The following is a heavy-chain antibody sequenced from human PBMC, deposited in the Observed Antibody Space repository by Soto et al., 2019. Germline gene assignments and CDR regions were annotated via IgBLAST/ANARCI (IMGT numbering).Heavy chain of an antibody. CDR2: ISSNGSYK. J-gene: IGHJ6*03. Sequence: GGSLRLSCAASGFTFSSYSMNWVRQAPGKGLEWVSSISSNGSYKYYVDSVKGRFTISRDNAKNSLYLQMNSLRAEDTAVYYCASIAAAGFYYYYYYMDVWGKGTTVTVSS. D-gene: IGHD6-13*01. CDR1: GFTFSSYS. V-gene: IGHV3-21*01. CDR3: ASIAAAGFYYYYYYMDV.